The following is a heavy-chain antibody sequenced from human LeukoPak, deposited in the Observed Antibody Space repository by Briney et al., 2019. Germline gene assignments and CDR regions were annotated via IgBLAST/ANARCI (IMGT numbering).Heavy chain of an antibody. CDR3: ARDGGDGYNFDFDY. V-gene: IGHV3-21*01. D-gene: IGHD5-24*01. J-gene: IGHJ4*02. CDR1: GFTFSSYS. Sequence: PGGSLRLSCAASGFTFSSYSMNWVRQAPGKGLEWVSSISSSSSYIYYADSVKGRFTISRDNAKNSLYLQMNSLRDEDTAVYYCARDGGDGYNFDFDYWGQGTLVTVSS. CDR2: ISSSSSYI.